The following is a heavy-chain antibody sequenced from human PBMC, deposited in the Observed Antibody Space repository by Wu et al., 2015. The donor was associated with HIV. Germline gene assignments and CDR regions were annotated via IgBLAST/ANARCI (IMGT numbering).Heavy chain of an antibody. V-gene: IGHV1-69*13. CDR3: TRVEINYDSSGYYYVDFDY. Sequence: QVQLVQSGAEVKKPGSSVKVSCKASGGTFSNYAIIWVRQAPGQGLEWMGRIIPLFGTANYAQKFQGRVTITADESTNTAYMELSSLRSEDTAVYYCTRVEINYDSSGYYYVDFDYWGQGNTGHRLL. CDR2: IIPLFGTA. J-gene: IGHJ4*02. D-gene: IGHD3-22*01. CDR1: GGTFSNYA.